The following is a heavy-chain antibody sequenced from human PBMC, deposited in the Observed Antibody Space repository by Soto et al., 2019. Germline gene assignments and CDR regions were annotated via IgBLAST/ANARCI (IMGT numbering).Heavy chain of an antibody. Sequence: QVQLVESGGGVVQPGRSLRLSCAASGFTFSNYGMQWVRQAPGKGLEWVAVIWIDGSNKYYADSVKGRFTISRDNSKNTPYLQMDNLRAEDTAVYYCAKDHSYGSGTSYGHNWFDPWGQGTLVTVSS. CDR3: AKDHSYGSGTSYGHNWFDP. V-gene: IGHV3-33*06. CDR1: GFTFSNYG. D-gene: IGHD3-10*01. J-gene: IGHJ5*02. CDR2: IWIDGSNK.